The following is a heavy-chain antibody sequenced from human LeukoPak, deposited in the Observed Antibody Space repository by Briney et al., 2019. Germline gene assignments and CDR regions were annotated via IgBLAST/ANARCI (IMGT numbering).Heavy chain of an antibody. CDR3: ARRDYYDSSGYYYEGAFDI. J-gene: IGHJ3*02. D-gene: IGHD3-22*01. CDR1: GGSISSYY. CDR2: IYYSGST. V-gene: IGHV4-59*01. Sequence: PSETLSLTCTASGGSISSYYWSWIRQPPGKGLEWIGYIYYSGSTNNNPSLKSRVTITADTTKNQFALKLSSVTAADTAVYYCARRDYYDSSGYYYEGAFDIWGQGTMVTVSS.